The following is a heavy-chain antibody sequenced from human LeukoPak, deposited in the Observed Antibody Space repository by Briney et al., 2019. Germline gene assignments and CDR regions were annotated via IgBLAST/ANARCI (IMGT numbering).Heavy chain of an antibody. CDR3: ARFTMSASMDV. CDR1: GGSISSYY. V-gene: IGHV4-59*08. J-gene: IGHJ6*02. CDR2: IYYSGST. D-gene: IGHD3-10*02. Sequence: PSETLSLTFTVSGGSISSYYWSWIRKPPGKGLEWIGYIYYSGSTNYNPSLKSRVTISVDTSKNQFSLKLSSVTAADTAVYYCARFTMSASMDVWGQGTTVTVSS.